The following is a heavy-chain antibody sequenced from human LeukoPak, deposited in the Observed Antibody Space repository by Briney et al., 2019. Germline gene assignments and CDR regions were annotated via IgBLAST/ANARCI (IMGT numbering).Heavy chain of an antibody. CDR2: ISGSGGST. D-gene: IGHD2-2*03. J-gene: IGHJ3*01. V-gene: IGHV3-23*01. CDR3: ARDPLDISRWANAFDV. Sequence: GSLRLSCAASGFTFSSYAMSWVRQAPGKGLEWVSAISGSGGSTYYADSVKGRFTIPRDNSKNTLYLQMNGLRPEDTAVYYCARDPLDISRWANAFDVWGQGTMVTVSS. CDR1: GFTFSSYA.